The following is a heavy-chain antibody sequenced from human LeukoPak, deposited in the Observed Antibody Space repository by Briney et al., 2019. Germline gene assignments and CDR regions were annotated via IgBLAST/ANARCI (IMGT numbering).Heavy chain of an antibody. CDR3: AREGYRDYYYGMDV. V-gene: IGHV3-33*01. CDR1: GFSFSTFG. D-gene: IGHD1-1*01. Sequence: PGRSLRLSSAASGFSFSTFGMHWVRQAPGKGLEWVAVISYDGSNKLYADSVKGRFTISRDNSKNTLYLQINSLRAGDTAVYYCAREGYRDYYYGMDVWGQGTTVTVSS. J-gene: IGHJ6*02. CDR2: ISYDGSNK.